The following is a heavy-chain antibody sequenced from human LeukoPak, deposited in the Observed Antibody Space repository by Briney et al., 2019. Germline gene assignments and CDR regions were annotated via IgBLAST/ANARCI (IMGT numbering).Heavy chain of an antibody. D-gene: IGHD4-17*01. CDR1: GGSISNGGYY. J-gene: IGHJ6*03. CDR3: ARVDGDYGDYYYYMDV. Sequence: PSETLSLTCTVSGGSISNGGYYWSWIRQHPGKGLEWIGYISYSGSTYYNPSLNSRVTVSVDTSENQFSLKLSSVTAADTAVYYCARVDGDYGDYYYYMDVWGKGTTVTVSS. V-gene: IGHV4-31*03. CDR2: ISYSGST.